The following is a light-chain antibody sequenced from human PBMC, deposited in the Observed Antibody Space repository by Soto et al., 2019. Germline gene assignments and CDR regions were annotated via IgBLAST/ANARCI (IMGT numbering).Light chain of an antibody. J-gene: IGLJ2*01. Sequence: QSALTQPASVSGSPGQSITISCTGTSTDVGAYNYVSWYQQHPGKAPKLVIFDVTNRPSEVSDRFSGSTSGNTASLTISGLQFEDEADYYCSSYRGTSTPVFGGGTKVTVL. CDR3: SSYRGTSTPV. CDR2: DVT. CDR1: STDVGAYNY. V-gene: IGLV2-14*01.